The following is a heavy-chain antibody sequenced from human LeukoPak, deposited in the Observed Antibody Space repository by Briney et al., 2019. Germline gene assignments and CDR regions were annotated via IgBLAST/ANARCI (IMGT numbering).Heavy chain of an antibody. J-gene: IGHJ6*03. CDR3: ARVWTGQWPPHYYYMDV. Sequence: GGSLRLSCAASGFTFSSYEINWVRQAPGKGLEWVSYISSSGSTIYYADSVKGRFTISRDNAKNSLYLQMNSLRAEDTAVYYCARVWTGQWPPHYYYMDVWGKGTTVTISS. CDR1: GFTFSSYE. V-gene: IGHV3-48*03. D-gene: IGHD6-19*01. CDR2: ISSSGSTI.